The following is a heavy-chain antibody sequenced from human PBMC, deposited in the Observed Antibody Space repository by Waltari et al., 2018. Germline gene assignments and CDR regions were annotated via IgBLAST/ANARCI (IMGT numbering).Heavy chain of an antibody. J-gene: IGHJ3*01. CDR2: MSYTGAT. Sequence: QLQLQESGPGLVKPSENLSLTCSVSGVSITSNRHYWGWIRQPPGQGLEWIGTMSYTGATYSSASLESRVTVSRDTSKNQLSLKLVSVTAADTAVYYCATYIGASVGTAAFDVWGQGTMVAVSS. V-gene: IGHV4-39*01. D-gene: IGHD1-1*01. CDR3: ATYIGASVGTAAFDV. CDR1: GVSITSNRHY.